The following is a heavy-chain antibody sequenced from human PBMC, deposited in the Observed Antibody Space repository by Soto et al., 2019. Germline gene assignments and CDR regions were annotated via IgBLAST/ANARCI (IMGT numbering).Heavy chain of an antibody. CDR2: INSDGSST. Sequence: GSLSISCASSGVTLSSSWMPLFRQAPGKGLLWVSRINSDGSSTSYADSVKGRFTISRDNAKNTLYLQMNSLRAEDTAVYYCARVRRGYYYDSSGPNWFDLWGQGTLVTVSS. CDR1: GVTLSSSW. V-gene: IGHV3-74*01. D-gene: IGHD3-22*01. CDR3: ARVRRGYYYDSSGPNWFDL. J-gene: IGHJ5*02.